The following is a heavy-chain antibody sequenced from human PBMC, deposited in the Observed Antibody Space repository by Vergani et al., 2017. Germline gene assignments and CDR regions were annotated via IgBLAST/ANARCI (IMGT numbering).Heavy chain of an antibody. CDR2: TRNKANSYTT. V-gene: IGHV3-72*01. D-gene: IGHD3-9*01. J-gene: IGHJ4*02. CDR3: ARILRYFDWLFFDY. CDR1: GFTFSDHY. Sequence: EVQLVESGGGLVQPGGSLRLSCAASGFTFSDHYMDWVRQAPGKGLEWVGRTRNKANSYTTEYAASVKGRFTISRDDSKNSLYLQMNSLKTEDTAVYYCARILRYFDWLFFDYWGQGTLVTVSS.